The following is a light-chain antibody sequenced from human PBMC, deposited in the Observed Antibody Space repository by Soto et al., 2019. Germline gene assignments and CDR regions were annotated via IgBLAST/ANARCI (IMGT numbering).Light chain of an antibody. J-gene: IGKJ4*01. V-gene: IGKV3-11*01. CDR2: DAS. Sequence: ETVLTQSPATLSLSPGERATLSCRASQSLGKDLAWYQQKPGQAPRLLIYDASTRATGIPARFSVSGSGTDFTLTSSGLEPEYFAVYYCQQRSNWPTCRGGTKEEIK. CDR1: QSLGKD. CDR3: QQRSNWPT.